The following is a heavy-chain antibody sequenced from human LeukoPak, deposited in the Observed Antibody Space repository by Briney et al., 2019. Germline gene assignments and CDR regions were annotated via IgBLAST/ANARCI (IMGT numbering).Heavy chain of an antibody. CDR3: AKASSSGYDSVFDY. Sequence: PGGSLRLSCAASGFTVSSNYMSWVRQAPGKGLEWVSVIYSGGSTYYADSVKGRFTISRDKSKNTLYLQMNSLRAEDTAVYYCAKASSSGYDSVFDYWGQGTLVTVSS. J-gene: IGHJ4*02. V-gene: IGHV3-53*05. D-gene: IGHD5-12*01. CDR1: GFTVSSNY. CDR2: IYSGGST.